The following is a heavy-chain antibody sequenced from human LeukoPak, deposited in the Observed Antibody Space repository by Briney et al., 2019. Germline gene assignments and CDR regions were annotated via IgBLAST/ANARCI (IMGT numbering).Heavy chain of an antibody. CDR2: IIPILGIA. D-gene: IGHD1-26*01. Sequence: AVKVSCKASGGTFSSYSISWVRQAPGQGLEWMGRIIPILGIANYAQKVQGRVTITADKSTSTAYMELRSLRSEDTDVYYCARPMGIVGAAAIYDGFDIWGQGTMVTVSS. CDR1: GGTFSSYS. V-gene: IGHV1-69*02. J-gene: IGHJ3*02. CDR3: ARPMGIVGAAAIYDGFDI.